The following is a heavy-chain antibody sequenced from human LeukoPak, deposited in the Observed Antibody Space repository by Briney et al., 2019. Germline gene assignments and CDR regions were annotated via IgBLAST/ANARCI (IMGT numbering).Heavy chain of an antibody. CDR1: GFTSSTYG. CDR3: ARDKNDHGDYYYMDV. V-gene: IGHV3-30*02. Sequence: GGSLRLSCAASGFTSSTYGMHWVRQAPGKGLEWVALIPSDGNNKYYVDSVKGRFTISRDNSKNTLYLQMNGLGGEDTAVYYCARDKNDHGDYYYMDVWGKGTTVTVSS. CDR2: IPSDGNNK. J-gene: IGHJ6*03. D-gene: IGHD4-17*01.